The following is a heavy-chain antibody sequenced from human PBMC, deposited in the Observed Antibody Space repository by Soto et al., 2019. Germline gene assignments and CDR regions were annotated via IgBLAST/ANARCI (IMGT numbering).Heavy chain of an antibody. J-gene: IGHJ4*02. CDR1: GFTFSTHA. CDR2: IHGTSSNI. CDR3: ARDARNADYDY. Sequence: EVQLVESGGGLVQPGGYLRLSCAVSGFTFSTHAMNWVRQAPGKGLEWVEFIHGTSSNIYYADSVKSRFTISRDNAKTSLFLQMDSLRDEDTAVYYCARDARNADYDYGGQGTLVIVSS. V-gene: IGHV3-48*02. D-gene: IGHD3-16*01.